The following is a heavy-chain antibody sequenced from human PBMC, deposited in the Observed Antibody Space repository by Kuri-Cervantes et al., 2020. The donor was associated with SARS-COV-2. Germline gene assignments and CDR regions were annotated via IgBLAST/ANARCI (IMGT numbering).Heavy chain of an antibody. V-gene: IGHV4-34*01. Sequence: GSLRLSCAVYGGPFSGYYWSWIRQPPGKGLEWIGEINHSGSTNYNPSLKSRVTISVDTSKNQFSLKLSSVTAADTAVYYCARGPPNYDFWSGYKSAFDYWGQGTLVTVSS. CDR2: INHSGST. CDR1: GGPFSGYY. CDR3: ARGPPNYDFWSGYKSAFDY. D-gene: IGHD3-3*01. J-gene: IGHJ4*02.